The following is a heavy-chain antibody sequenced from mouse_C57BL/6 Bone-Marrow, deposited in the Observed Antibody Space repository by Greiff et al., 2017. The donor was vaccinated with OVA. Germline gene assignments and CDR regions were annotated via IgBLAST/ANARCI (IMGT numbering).Heavy chain of an antibody. Sequence: QVQLQQPGAELVKPGASVKLSCKASGYTFTSYWMPWVKQRPGQGLEWIGMIHPNSGSTNYNEKFKSKATLTVDTSSSTAYMQLSSLTSEDSAVYYCARKGPWLAYWGQGTLVTVSA. CDR3: ARKGPWLAY. J-gene: IGHJ3*01. CDR1: GYTFTSYW. CDR2: IHPNSGST. V-gene: IGHV1-64*01.